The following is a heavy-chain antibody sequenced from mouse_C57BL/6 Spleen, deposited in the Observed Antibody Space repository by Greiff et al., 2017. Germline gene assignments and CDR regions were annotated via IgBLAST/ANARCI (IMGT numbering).Heavy chain of an antibody. CDR3: ERARDYPFDY. V-gene: IGHV1-80*01. J-gene: IGHJ2*01. CDR1: GYAFSSYW. D-gene: IGHD2-4*01. Sequence: QVQLQQSGAELVKPGASVKISCKASGYAFSSYWMNWVKQRPGKGLEWIGQIYPGDGDTNYNGKFKGKATLTADTSSSTAYMQLSSLTSEDSAVYFCERARDYPFDYWGQGTTLTVSS. CDR2: IYPGDGDT.